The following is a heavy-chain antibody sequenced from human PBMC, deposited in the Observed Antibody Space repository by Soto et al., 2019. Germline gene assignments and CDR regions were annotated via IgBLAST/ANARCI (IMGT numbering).Heavy chain of an antibody. V-gene: IGHV3-30*18. CDR2: VSHDGRNT. CDR1: GFTFSDYA. Sequence: VQLVESGGGVVQPGRSLRLSCAASGFTFSDYAMHWVRQAPGKGLEWVAVVSHDGRNTHYADSVKGRFTISRDSSKNTVSLEMTSLIAEYTAVYYWAKGGRQWLVTSDFNYWGQGALGTVSS. CDR3: AKGGRQWLVTSDFNY. J-gene: IGHJ4*02. D-gene: IGHD6-19*01.